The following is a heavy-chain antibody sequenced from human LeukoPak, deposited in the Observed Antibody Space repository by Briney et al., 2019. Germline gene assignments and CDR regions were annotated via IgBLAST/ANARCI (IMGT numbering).Heavy chain of an antibody. D-gene: IGHD3-22*01. V-gene: IGHV4-34*01. Sequence: SETLSLICAVYGGSFSGYYWSWIRQPPGKGLEWIGEINHSGSTNYNPSLKSRVTISVDTSKNQFSLKLSSVTAADTAVYYCARGDMTYYYDSSGYYDYWGQGTLVTVSS. CDR2: INHSGST. CDR1: GGSFSGYY. J-gene: IGHJ4*02. CDR3: ARGDMTYYYDSSGYYDY.